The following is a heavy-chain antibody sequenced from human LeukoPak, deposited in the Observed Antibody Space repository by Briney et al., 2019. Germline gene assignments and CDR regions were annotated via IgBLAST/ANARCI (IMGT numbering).Heavy chain of an antibody. Sequence: GASVKVSCKASGYTFTSYGISWVRQAPGQGLEWMGWISAYNGNTNYAQKLQGRVTMTTDTSTSTAYMELRSLRSDDTAVYYCARDSRIAAAWVPDYWGQGTLVTVSS. V-gene: IGHV1-18*01. D-gene: IGHD6-13*01. J-gene: IGHJ4*02. CDR2: ISAYNGNT. CDR1: GYTFTSYG. CDR3: ARDSRIAAAWVPDY.